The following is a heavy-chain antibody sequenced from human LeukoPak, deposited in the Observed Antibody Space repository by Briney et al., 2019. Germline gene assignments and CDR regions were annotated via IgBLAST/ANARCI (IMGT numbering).Heavy chain of an antibody. V-gene: IGHV1-2*02. CDR2: INPNSGGT. J-gene: IGHJ6*03. Sequence: GASVKVSCKASGYTFTGYYMHWVRQAPGQELEGMGWINPNSGGTNYAQKFQGRDTMTRDTSISTAYMELSRLRSDDTAVYYCARGAAGYYYYMDVWGKGTTVTVSS. CDR1: GYTFTGYY. CDR3: ARGAAGYYYYMDV. D-gene: IGHD6-25*01.